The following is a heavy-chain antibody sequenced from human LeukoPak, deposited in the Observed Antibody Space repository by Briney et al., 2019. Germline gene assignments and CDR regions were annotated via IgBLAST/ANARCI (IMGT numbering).Heavy chain of an antibody. J-gene: IGHJ6*03. V-gene: IGHV3-7*03. CDR1: GFTFSSYW. D-gene: IGHD3-10*01. Sequence: PGGSLRLSCAASGFTFSSYWMSWVRQAPGKGLEWVANIKQDGSEKYYVDSVKGRFTISRDNAKNSLYLQMNSLRAEDTAVYYCARDPRGVQPYYMDVWGKGTTVTISS. CDR3: ARDPRGVQPYYMDV. CDR2: IKQDGSEK.